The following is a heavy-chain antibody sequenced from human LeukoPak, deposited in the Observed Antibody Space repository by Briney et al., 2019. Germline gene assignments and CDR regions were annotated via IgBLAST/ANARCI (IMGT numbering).Heavy chain of an antibody. CDR2: IYYSGST. CDR1: GGSISSGGYY. CDR3: ARGYDDWKIPHWFDP. V-gene: IGHV4-31*03. Sequence: SETLSLTCTVSGGSISSGGYYWSWIRQHPGKGLEWIGYIYYSGSTYYNPSLKSGVTISVDTSKNQFSLKLSSVTAADTAVYYCARGYDDWKIPHWFDPWGQGTLVTVSS. D-gene: IGHD1-1*01. J-gene: IGHJ5*02.